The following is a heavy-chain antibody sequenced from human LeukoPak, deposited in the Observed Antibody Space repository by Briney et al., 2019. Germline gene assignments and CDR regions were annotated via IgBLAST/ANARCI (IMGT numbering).Heavy chain of an antibody. CDR3: TRERSTVTFDY. CDR1: GGSISSYY. J-gene: IGHJ4*02. Sequence: SETLSLTCTVSGGSISSYYWSWIRQPPGKGLEWIGYIYYSGSTNYNPSLKSRVTISVDTSKNQFSLKLSSVTAADTAVYYCTRERSTVTFDYWGQGTLVTVSS. CDR2: IYYSGST. V-gene: IGHV4-59*01. D-gene: IGHD4-17*01.